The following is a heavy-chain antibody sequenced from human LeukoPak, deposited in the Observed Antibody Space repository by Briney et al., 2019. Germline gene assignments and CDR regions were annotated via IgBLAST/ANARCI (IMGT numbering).Heavy chain of an antibody. CDR1: GGSISSYY. V-gene: IGHV4-4*07. CDR2: IYTSGST. CDR3: ARDSNYDSSGYYSVSDY. D-gene: IGHD3-22*01. J-gene: IGHJ4*02. Sequence: SETLSLTCTVSGGSISSYYWSWIRQPAGKGLEWIGRIYTSGSTNSNPSLKSRFSMSVDTSKNQFTLKLSSVTAADTAVYYCARDSNYDSSGYYSVSDYWGQGTLVTVSS.